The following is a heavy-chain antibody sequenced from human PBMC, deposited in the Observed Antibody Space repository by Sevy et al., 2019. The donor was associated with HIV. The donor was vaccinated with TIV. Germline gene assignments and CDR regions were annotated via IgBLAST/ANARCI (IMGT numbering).Heavy chain of an antibody. CDR3: SRGLYYYDMRGHQEPGDY. D-gene: IGHD3-22*01. Sequence: GGSLRLSCAASGFTFSTYAMSWVRQAPGKGLEWVSAISGSGDSTYYASSVKGRFTISRDNGKNTLYLQMKSLRVEDTAVYFCSRGLYYYDMRGHQEPGDYWGQGVLVTVSS. V-gene: IGHV3-23*01. CDR1: GFTFSTYA. CDR2: ISGSGDST. J-gene: IGHJ4*02.